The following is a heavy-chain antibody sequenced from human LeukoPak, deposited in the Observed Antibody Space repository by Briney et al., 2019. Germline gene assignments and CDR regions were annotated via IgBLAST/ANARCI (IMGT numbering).Heavy chain of an antibody. J-gene: IGHJ4*02. CDR1: GYIFTDYY. Sequence: ASVRDSSKASGYIFTDYYIHWGRQAPGQGLEWMGFVNPQSGYTSYLQKFQGRVTMTTDTSISTAYMELSSLGSDDTAFYYCSRDLNNPRDFNYWGQGTLVIVSS. D-gene: IGHD1-14*01. V-gene: IGHV1-2*02. CDR2: VNPQSGYT. CDR3: SRDLNNPRDFNY.